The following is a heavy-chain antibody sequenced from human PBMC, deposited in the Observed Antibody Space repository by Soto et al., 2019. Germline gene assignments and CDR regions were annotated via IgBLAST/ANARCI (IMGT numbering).Heavy chain of an antibody. CDR3: ARVPSYIPEAY. J-gene: IGHJ4*02. V-gene: IGHV1-18*01. CDR1: GYTFTNYG. D-gene: IGHD2-21*01. CDR2: ISAYNGDT. Sequence: QVQLVQSGAEVKKPGASVRVSCKASGYTFTNYGISWVRQAPGQGLEWIGWISAYNGDTLYAQKLQGRVTMTTETSTSTAHMELRSLRSDDTAMYFCARVPSYIPEAYWGQGTRVTVSA.